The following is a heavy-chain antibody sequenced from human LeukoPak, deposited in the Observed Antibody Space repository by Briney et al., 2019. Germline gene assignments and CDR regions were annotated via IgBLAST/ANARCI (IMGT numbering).Heavy chain of an antibody. V-gene: IGHV1-46*01. Sequence: GASVKVSCKASGYTFTSYYMHWVRQAPGQGLEWMGVINPSGGSTSYAQKFQGRVTMTRDTSTSTVYMELSRMRSEDTAVYYCARAPHTGGGPRRLDYWGQGTLVTVSS. CDR2: INPSGGST. J-gene: IGHJ4*02. CDR1: GYTFTSYY. CDR3: ARAPHTGGGPRRLDY. D-gene: IGHD2-15*01.